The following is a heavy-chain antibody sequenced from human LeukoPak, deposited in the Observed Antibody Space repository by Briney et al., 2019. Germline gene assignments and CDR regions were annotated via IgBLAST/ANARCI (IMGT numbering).Heavy chain of an antibody. CDR1: GFTVSSNY. D-gene: IGHD3-9*01. V-gene: IGHV3-53*01. Sequence: GGSLRLSCAASGFTVSSNYMSWVRQAPGKGLEWVSVIYSGGSTYYADSVKGRFTISGDNAKNSLYLQMNNLRVEDTAMYYCAGGTGFIIKDWGQGTLVTVSS. CDR3: AGGTGFIIKD. CDR2: IYSGGST. J-gene: IGHJ4*02.